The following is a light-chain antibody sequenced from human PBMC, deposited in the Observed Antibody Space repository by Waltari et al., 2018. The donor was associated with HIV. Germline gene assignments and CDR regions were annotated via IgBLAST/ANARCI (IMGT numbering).Light chain of an antibody. CDR2: VAA. J-gene: IGKJ1*01. CDR1: QDIRDV. Sequence: DIQITQSPSSLSASVWDRVTLTCRASQDIRDVLACYQQQPGKPPKRLIYVAAALQDGVPSRFSGIGSGTDCTLTLSSLQPEDLAAYYCLQHNDFPRTFGQGTRVEIK. V-gene: IGKV1-17*01. CDR3: LQHNDFPRT.